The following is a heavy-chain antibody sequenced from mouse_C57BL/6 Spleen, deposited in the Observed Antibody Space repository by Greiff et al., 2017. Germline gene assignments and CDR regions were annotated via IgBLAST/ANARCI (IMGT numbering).Heavy chain of an antibody. Sequence: EVHLVESEGGLVQPGSSMKLSCTASGFTFSDYYMAWVRQVPEKGLEWVANINYDGSSTYYLDSLKSRFIISRDNAKNILYLQMSSLKSEDTATYYCARDRHYDYDEGFAYWGQGTLVTVSA. J-gene: IGHJ3*01. V-gene: IGHV5-16*01. D-gene: IGHD2-4*01. CDR2: INYDGSST. CDR3: ARDRHYDYDEGFAY. CDR1: GFTFSDYY.